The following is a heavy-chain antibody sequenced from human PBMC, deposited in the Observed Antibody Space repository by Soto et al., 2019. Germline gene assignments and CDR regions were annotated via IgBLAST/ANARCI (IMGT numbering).Heavy chain of an antibody. D-gene: IGHD3-16*01. CDR1: GDSIGSVNKY. Sequence: PSETLSLTCTVSGDSIGSVNKYWSRIRQAPGKGMEWIGYIFSSGTTYYNPSLKSRLTMSLDTSQNQFSLKLNSVTAADTAVYFCARVPSPFDFYYAMDVWGQGTTVTVSS. J-gene: IGHJ6*02. CDR3: ARVPSPFDFYYAMDV. V-gene: IGHV4-30-4*02. CDR2: IFSSGTT.